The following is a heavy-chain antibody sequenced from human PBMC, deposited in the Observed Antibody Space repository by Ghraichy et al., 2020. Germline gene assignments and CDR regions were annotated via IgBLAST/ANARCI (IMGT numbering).Heavy chain of an antibody. CDR1: GDSISTYY. CDR2: IRSSGST. V-gene: IGHV4-4*07. Sequence: ETLTLTCSVSGDSISTYYWSWIRQPAGEGLEWIGRIRSSGSTNYNPSLKSRVTMSVDTSKNQFSLRLSSVTAADTAIYYCAREGGATTKWPWFDPWGQGTLVTVSS. CDR3: AREGGATTKWPWFDP. J-gene: IGHJ5*02. D-gene: IGHD1-1*01.